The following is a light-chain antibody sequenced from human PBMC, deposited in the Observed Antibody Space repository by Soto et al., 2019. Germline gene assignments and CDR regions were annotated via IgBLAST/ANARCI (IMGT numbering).Light chain of an antibody. J-gene: IGKJ1*01. CDR3: HLYSSYSQM. CDR2: DAS. Sequence: IQMTQSPSTLSASVGDRVTITCRASQNIHNWLAWYQQKPGKAPNLLIYDASTLGGGVPSRFSGTGSGTQFTLTLSSLQPDDFATCDCHLYSSYSQMFRRGSKVEI. V-gene: IGKV1-5*01. CDR1: QNIHNW.